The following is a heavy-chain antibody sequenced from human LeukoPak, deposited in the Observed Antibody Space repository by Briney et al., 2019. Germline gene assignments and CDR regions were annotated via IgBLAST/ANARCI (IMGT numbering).Heavy chain of an antibody. CDR1: GFTFDDYA. CDR3: AKQIQLWPLESPANDY. J-gene: IGHJ4*02. V-gene: IGHV3-23*01. D-gene: IGHD5-18*01. CDR2: ISGSGGST. Sequence: PGGSLRLSCAASGFTFDDYAMSWVRQAPGKGLEWVSAISGSGGSTYYADSVKGRFTISRDNSKNTLYLQMNSLRAEDTAVYYCAKQIQLWPLESPANDYWGQGTLVTVSS.